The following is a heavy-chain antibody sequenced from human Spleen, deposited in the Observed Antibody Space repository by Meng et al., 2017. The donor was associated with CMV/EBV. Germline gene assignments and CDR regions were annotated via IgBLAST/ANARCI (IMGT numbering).Heavy chain of an antibody. CDR3: ARDVSLHYYYGMDV. CDR1: GFTFSSYA. CDR2: ISGSGGST. J-gene: IGHJ6*02. D-gene: IGHD5/OR15-5a*01. Sequence: GESLKISCAASGFTFSSYAMSWVRQAPGKGLEWVSAISGSGGSTYYADSVKGRFTISRDNSKNTLYLQMNSLRAEDTAVYYCARDVSLHYYYGMDVWGQGTTVTVSS. V-gene: IGHV3-23*01.